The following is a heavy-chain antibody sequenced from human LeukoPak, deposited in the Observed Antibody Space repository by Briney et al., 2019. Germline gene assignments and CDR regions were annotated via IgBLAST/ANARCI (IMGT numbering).Heavy chain of an antibody. J-gene: IGHJ4*02. CDR2: ISSSSSYT. V-gene: IGHV3-21*01. D-gene: IGHD6-13*01. CDR1: GFDFTLYE. CDR3: ARDSSSWSFFDY. Sequence: GGSLRLSCAASGFDFTLYEMNWFRQAPGKGLEWVSSISSSSSYTYYADSVKGRFTISRDNAKNSLYLQMNSLRAEDTAVYYCARDSSSWSFFDYWGQGTLVTVSS.